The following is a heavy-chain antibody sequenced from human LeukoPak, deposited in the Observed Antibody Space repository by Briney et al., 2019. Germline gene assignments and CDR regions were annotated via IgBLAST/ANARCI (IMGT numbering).Heavy chain of an antibody. CDR3: ARHDGSSWYGGGWFDP. D-gene: IGHD6-13*01. J-gene: IGHJ5*02. CDR2: IYYSGST. Sequence: RQXXGKGLEWIGYIYYSGSTNYNPSLKSRVTISVDTYKNQFSLKLSSVTAADTAVYYCARHDGSSWYGGGWFDPWGQGTLVTVSS. V-gene: IGHV4-59*08.